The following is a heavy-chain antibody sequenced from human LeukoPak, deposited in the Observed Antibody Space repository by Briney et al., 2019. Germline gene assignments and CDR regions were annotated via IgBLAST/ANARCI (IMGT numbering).Heavy chain of an antibody. CDR1: GGTFSSYA. D-gene: IGHD5-24*01. V-gene: IGHV1-69*13. CDR2: IIPIFGTA. Sequence: ASVKLSCKASGGTFSSYAISWVRQAPGQGLEWMGGIIPIFGTANYAQKFQGRVTITADESTSTAYMELSSLRSEETAVYYCAREGAMATILFDYWGQGTLVTVSS. CDR3: AREGAMATILFDY. J-gene: IGHJ4*02.